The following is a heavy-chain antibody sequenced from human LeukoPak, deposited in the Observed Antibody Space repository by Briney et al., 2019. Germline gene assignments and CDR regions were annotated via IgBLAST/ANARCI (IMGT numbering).Heavy chain of an antibody. Sequence: SETLSLTCAVYGGSFSGYYWSWIRQPPGKGLEWIGEINHSGNTNYDPSLKSRVTISVDTSKNQFSLKLSSVTAADTAVYYCAREARGNKREAFDYWGQGTLVTVSS. J-gene: IGHJ4*02. CDR2: INHSGNT. CDR3: AREARGNKREAFDY. D-gene: IGHD4-23*01. CDR1: GGSFSGYY. V-gene: IGHV4-34*01.